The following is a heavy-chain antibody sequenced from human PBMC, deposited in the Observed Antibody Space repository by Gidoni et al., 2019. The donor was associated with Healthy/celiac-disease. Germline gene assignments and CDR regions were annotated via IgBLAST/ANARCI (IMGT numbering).Heavy chain of an antibody. CDR3: ARDEAAMVAFDY. J-gene: IGHJ4*02. Sequence: EVQLVESGGGLVKPGGSLRLSCAASGFTFSSYSMNWVRQAPGKGLEWVSSISSSSSYIYYADSVKGRVTISRDNAKNSLYLQMNSLRAEDTAVYYCARDEAAMVAFDYWGQGTLVTVSS. CDR2: ISSSSSYI. D-gene: IGHD5-18*01. V-gene: IGHV3-21*01. CDR1: GFTFSSYS.